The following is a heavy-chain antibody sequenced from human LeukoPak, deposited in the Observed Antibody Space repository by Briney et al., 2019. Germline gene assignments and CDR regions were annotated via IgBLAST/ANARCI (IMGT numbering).Heavy chain of an antibody. J-gene: IGHJ3*02. CDR3: ARPGGNVNAFDT. V-gene: IGHV3-33*01. D-gene: IGHD4-23*01. CDR1: GFTFSSYG. CDR2: IWYDGSNK. Sequence: GGSLRLSCAASGFTFSSYGMHWVRQAPGKGLEWVAVIWYDGSNKYYADSVKGRFTISRDNSKNTLYLQMNSLRAEDTAVYYCARPGGNVNAFDTWGQGTMVTVSS.